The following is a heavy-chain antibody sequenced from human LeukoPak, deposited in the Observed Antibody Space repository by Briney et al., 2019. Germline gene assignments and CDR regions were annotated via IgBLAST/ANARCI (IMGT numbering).Heavy chain of an antibody. J-gene: IGHJ4*02. CDR1: GGSINNSSFY. D-gene: IGHD3-10*01. Sequence: SETLSLTCTVSGGSINNSSFYWGWIRQPPGKGLEWIGSVFYSGSTFYIPSVKSRVTISVDTSKNQFSLKLSSVTAADTAVYYCARDLRSYYGSGSYYIPGDYWGQGTLVTVSS. CDR2: VFYSGST. CDR3: ARDLRSYYGSGSYYIPGDY. V-gene: IGHV4-39*07.